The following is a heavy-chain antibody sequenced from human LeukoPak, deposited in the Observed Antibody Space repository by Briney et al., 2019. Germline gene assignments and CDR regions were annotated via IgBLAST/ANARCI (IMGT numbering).Heavy chain of an antibody. J-gene: IGHJ3*02. CDR3: ARRGHYYDSSGYLRPDAFDI. Sequence: GESLKISCKGSGYSFSSYWIGWVRQMAGKGLEWMGIIYPGDSDTRYSPSFQGQVTNSADKSISTAYLQWNSLKASGTAMYYCARRGHYYDSSGYLRPDAFDIWGQGTMVTVSS. V-gene: IGHV5-51*01. CDR2: IYPGDSDT. D-gene: IGHD3-22*01. CDR1: GYSFSSYW.